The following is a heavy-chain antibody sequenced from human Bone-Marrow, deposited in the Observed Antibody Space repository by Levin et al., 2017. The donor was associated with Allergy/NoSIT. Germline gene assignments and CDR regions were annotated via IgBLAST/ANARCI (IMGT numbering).Heavy chain of an antibody. CDR2: INPHKDVT. CDR1: GYTFTAYY. Sequence: PGESLKISCKTSGYTFTAYYIHWVRQAPGQGLEWMGRINPHKDVTDNAQKFQGRVTMTRDTSISTAYMELGSLRSDDTAVYYCARGDYNIGGYFDLWGRGTLVTVSS. D-gene: IGHD4-11*01. CDR3: ARGDYNIGGYFDL. V-gene: IGHV1-2*06. J-gene: IGHJ2*01.